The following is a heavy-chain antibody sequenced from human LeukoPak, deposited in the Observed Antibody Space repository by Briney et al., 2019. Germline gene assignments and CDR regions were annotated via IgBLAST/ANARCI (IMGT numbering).Heavy chain of an antibody. Sequence: GASVKVSCKASGYTFTSYGISWVRQAPGQGLEWMGWISAYNGNTNYAQKLQGRVTMTTDTSTSTAYMELRSLRSDDTAVYYCARRSNYYDSSGYYYFDYWGQGTLVTVSS. CDR3: ARRSNYYDSSGYYYFDY. CDR1: GYTFTSYG. D-gene: IGHD3-22*01. V-gene: IGHV1-18*01. CDR2: ISAYNGNT. J-gene: IGHJ4*02.